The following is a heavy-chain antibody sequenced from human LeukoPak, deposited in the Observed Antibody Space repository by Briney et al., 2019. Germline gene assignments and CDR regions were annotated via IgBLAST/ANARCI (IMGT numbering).Heavy chain of an antibody. J-gene: IGHJ4*02. D-gene: IGHD1-1*01. CDR1: GFTFSSYA. CDR2: ISGSGGST. V-gene: IGHV3-23*01. CDR3: AKDEGRLITNWYRQY. Sequence: GGSLRLSCAASGFTFSSYAMSWVRQAPGKGLEWVSAISGSGGSTYYADSVRGRFAISRDNSKNTLYLQLNSLTAEDTAMYYCAKDEGRLITNWYRQYWGQGTPVTVSS.